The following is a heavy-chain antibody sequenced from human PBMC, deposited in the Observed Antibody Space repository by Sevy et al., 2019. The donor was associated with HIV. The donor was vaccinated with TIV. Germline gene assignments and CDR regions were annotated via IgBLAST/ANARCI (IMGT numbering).Heavy chain of an antibody. Sequence: SETLSLTCTVSGGSISSSSYYWGWIRQPPGKGLEWIGSIYYSGSTYYNPSLKSRVTIPVDTSKNQFSLKLSSVTAADTAVYYCARQSTYVETNWFDPWGQGTLVTVSS. CDR1: GGSISSSSYY. CDR2: IYYSGST. CDR3: ARQSTYVETNWFDP. V-gene: IGHV4-39*01. J-gene: IGHJ5*02. D-gene: IGHD3-16*01.